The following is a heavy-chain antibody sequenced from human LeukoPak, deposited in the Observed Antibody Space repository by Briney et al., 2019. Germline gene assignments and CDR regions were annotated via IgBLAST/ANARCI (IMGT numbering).Heavy chain of an antibody. Sequence: ASVKVSCKASGYTFTSYGISWVRQAPGQGLEWVGWISAYNGNTNYAQKLQGRVTMTTDTSTSTAYMELRSLRSDDTAVYYCARREGGTNHYDSRGYSGYWGQGTLVTVSS. CDR1: GYTFTSYG. CDR2: ISAYNGNT. D-gene: IGHD3-22*01. J-gene: IGHJ4*02. CDR3: ARREGGTNHYDSRGYSGY. V-gene: IGHV1-18*01.